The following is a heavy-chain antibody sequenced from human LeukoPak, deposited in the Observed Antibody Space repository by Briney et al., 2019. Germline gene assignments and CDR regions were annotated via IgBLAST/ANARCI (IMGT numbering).Heavy chain of an antibody. CDR2: ISGSGGST. Sequence: GGSLRLSCAASGFTFSSYAMSWVRQAPGKGLEWVSAISGSGGSTYYADSVKGRFTISRDNSKNTLYLQMNSLRAEDTAVYYCAKDTYNWNRGGFYYFDYWGQGTLVTVSS. J-gene: IGHJ4*02. V-gene: IGHV3-23*01. CDR3: AKDTYNWNRGGFYYFDY. CDR1: GFTFSSYA. D-gene: IGHD1-20*01.